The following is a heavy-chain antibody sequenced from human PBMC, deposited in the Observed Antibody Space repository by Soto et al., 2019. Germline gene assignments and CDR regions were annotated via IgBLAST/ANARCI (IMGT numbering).Heavy chain of an antibody. CDR2: ISYDGSNK. Sequence: QVQLVESGGGVVQPGRSLRLSCAASGFTFSSYAMHWVRQAPGKGLEWVAVISYDGSNKYYADSVKGRFTISRDNSKNTLYLQMNSLRAEDTAVYYCARTTNRRSSYYDYGMDVWGQGTTVTVSS. V-gene: IGHV3-30-3*01. CDR1: GFTFSSYA. J-gene: IGHJ6*02. D-gene: IGHD1-1*01. CDR3: ARTTNRRSSYYDYGMDV.